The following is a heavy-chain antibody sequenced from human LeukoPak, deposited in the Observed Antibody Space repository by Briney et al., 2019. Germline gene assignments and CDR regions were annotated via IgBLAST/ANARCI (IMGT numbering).Heavy chain of an antibody. D-gene: IGHD2-8*01. J-gene: IGHJ3*02. CDR1: GFTFSHYL. V-gene: IGHV3-74*01. Sequence: GGSLRLSCAASGFTFSHYLMHWVRQAPGKGLVWVSRINSDESNTNSYADSVKGRFIISRDSAKNTLYLQMNSLRAEDTAVYFCGRGGNGIDIWGQGTTVIVS. CDR3: GRGGNGIDI. CDR2: INSDESNT.